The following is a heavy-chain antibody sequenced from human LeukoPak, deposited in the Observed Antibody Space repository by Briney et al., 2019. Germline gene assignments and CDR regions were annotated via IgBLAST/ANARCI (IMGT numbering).Heavy chain of an antibody. V-gene: IGHV3-9*01. CDR1: GFTFSSYA. D-gene: IGHD6-13*01. J-gene: IGHJ4*02. CDR2: ISWNSGSI. Sequence: GGSLRLSCAASGFTFSSYAMSWVRQAPGKGLEWVSGISWNSGSIGYADSVKGRFTISRDNAKNSLYLQMNSLRAEDTALYYCAKGAAAGRYFDYWGQGTLVTVSS. CDR3: AKGAAAGRYFDY.